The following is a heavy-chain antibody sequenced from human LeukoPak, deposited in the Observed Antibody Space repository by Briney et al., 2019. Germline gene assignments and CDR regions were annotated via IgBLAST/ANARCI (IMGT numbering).Heavy chain of an antibody. CDR3: ARDRGVGATTRAGAFDI. CDR2: IIPIFGTA. J-gene: IGHJ3*02. CDR1: GGTFSSDA. V-gene: IGHV1-69*05. Sequence: SVKVSCKASGGTFSSDAISWVRQAPGQGLEWMGGIIPIFGTANYAQKFQGRVTITTDESTSTAYMELSSLRSEDTAVYYCARDRGVGATTRAGAFDIWGQGTMVTVSS. D-gene: IGHD1-26*01.